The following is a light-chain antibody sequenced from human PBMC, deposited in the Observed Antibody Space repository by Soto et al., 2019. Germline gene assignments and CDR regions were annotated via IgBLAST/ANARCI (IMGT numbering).Light chain of an antibody. Sequence: EIVLTKSPGTLSLSPGERATLSFRASQSLNSRYLAWYQQKHGQAPRLLIYGASSTATGIPARFSGSGSWTDFTLTTSRLEPEDFAVYYCHQFGSLPGFTFGPGTIVDIK. J-gene: IGKJ3*01. CDR2: GAS. CDR3: HQFGSLPGFT. V-gene: IGKV3-20*01. CDR1: QSLNSRY.